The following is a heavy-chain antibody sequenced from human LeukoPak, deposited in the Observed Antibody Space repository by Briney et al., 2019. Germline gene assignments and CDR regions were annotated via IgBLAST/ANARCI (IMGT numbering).Heavy chain of an antibody. J-gene: IGHJ5*02. CDR1: GGSISSSSYY. D-gene: IGHD4-23*01. Sequence: SETLSLTCTVSGGSISSSSYYWGWIRQPPGKGLEWIGGSYYSGSTYYNPSLKSRVNISVDTSKNQFSLKLSSVTAADTAVYYCARPEVVTSWSDPWGQGTLVTVSS. CDR3: ARPEVVTSWSDP. CDR2: SYYSGST. V-gene: IGHV4-39*01.